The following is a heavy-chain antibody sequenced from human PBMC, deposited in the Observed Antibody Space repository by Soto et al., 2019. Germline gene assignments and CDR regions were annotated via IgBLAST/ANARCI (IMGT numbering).Heavy chain of an antibody. J-gene: IGHJ5*02. V-gene: IGHV4-59*08. CDR3: ARVSSSGGVWFDP. Sequence: SETLSLTCTVSGGSVSSYYWSWIRQSPGKGLEWIGFIYYSGNTEYKPSLKSRVTISVDTSKNQFSLKVSSATAADTAVYYCARVSSSGGVWFDPWGQGTLVTVSS. CDR2: IYYSGNT. CDR1: GGSVSSYY. D-gene: IGHD6-6*01.